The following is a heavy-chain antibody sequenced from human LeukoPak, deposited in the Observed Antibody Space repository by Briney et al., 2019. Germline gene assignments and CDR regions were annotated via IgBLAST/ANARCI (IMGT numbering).Heavy chain of an antibody. CDR2: ISSSSSYI. CDR3: ARDGQTTADY. CDR1: GFTFSSYS. Sequence: AGESLRLSCAASGFTFSSYSMNWVRQAPGKGLEWVSTISSSSSYIYYADSVKGRSTISRDNAKNSLYLQMNSLRAEDTAVYYCARDGQTTADYWGQGTLVTVSS. V-gene: IGHV3-21*01. J-gene: IGHJ4*02. D-gene: IGHD4-17*01.